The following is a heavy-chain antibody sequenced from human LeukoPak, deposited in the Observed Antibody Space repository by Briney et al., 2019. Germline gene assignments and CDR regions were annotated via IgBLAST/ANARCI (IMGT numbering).Heavy chain of an antibody. CDR1: DYSISSGNY. CDR3: ARNDSSGYFDY. CDR2: VYHSGST. Sequence: PSETLSLTCDVSDYSISSGNYWGWIRQPPGKGLEWIGSVYHSGSTHYSPSLKSRVTIAVDTSKNQFSLKLSSVTAADTAVYYCARNDSSGYFDYWGQGTPVTVSS. J-gene: IGHJ4*02. D-gene: IGHD3-22*01. V-gene: IGHV4-38-2*01.